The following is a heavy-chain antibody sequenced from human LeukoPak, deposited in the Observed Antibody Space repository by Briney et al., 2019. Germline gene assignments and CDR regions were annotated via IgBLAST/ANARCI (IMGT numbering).Heavy chain of an antibody. CDR3: ARALGSNCSSTSCFNPNALNNWSDP. Sequence: SETLSLTCAVYGGSFSGYYWSWIRQPPGKGLEWIGEINHSGSTNYNPSLKSRVTISVDTSKNQFSLKLSSVTAADTAVYYCARALGSNCSSTSCFNPNALNNWSDPWGQGTLVTVSS. D-gene: IGHD2-2*01. CDR2: INHSGST. J-gene: IGHJ5*02. CDR1: GGSFSGYY. V-gene: IGHV4-34*01.